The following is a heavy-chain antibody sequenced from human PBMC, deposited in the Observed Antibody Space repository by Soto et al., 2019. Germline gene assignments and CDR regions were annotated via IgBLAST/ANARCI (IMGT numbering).Heavy chain of an antibody. V-gene: IGHV2-5*02. CDR3: AHAYGGTSWTNDAFDV. CDR1: GFSFSADGVG. J-gene: IGHJ3*01. Sequence: SGPTLVNPTQTLTLTCIFSGFSFSADGVGVGWIRQPPGKALEWLALIYWDDDTRYSPSLKSRLTITKDTSKNQVVLTMTNMDPVDTATYYCAHAYGGTSWTNDAFDVWGQGTVVTVSS. CDR2: IYWDDDT. D-gene: IGHD2-2*01.